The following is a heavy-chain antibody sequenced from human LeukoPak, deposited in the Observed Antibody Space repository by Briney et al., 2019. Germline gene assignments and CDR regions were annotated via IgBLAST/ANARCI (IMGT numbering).Heavy chain of an antibody. V-gene: IGHV6-1*01. J-gene: IGHJ4*02. CDR2: TYYRSSLYN. CDR3: ARDGGYRFDY. CDR1: GDIVSSNSVT. Sequence: SQTLSLTCAISGDIVSSNSVTWHWIRQSPSRGLEWLGRTYYRSSLYNDYAVSVKGRITINPDTSKNQFSLQLNSVTPEDTAVYYCARDGGYRFDYWGQGSLVTVSS. D-gene: IGHD5-18*01.